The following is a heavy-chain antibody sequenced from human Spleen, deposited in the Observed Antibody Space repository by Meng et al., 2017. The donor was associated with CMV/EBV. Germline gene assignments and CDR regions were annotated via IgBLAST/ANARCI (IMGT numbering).Heavy chain of an antibody. CDR1: GGSFSGYY. D-gene: IGHD3/OR15-3a*01. V-gene: IGHV4-34*01. J-gene: IGHJ4*02. Sequence: QGQLQQGGAGLWEPSETLSLTCAVYGGSFSGYYWSWIRQPPGKGLEWIGEINHSGSTNYNPSLKSRVTISVDTSKNQFSLKLTSVTAADTAVYYCARVLDYILDYWGQGTLVTVSS. CDR3: ARVLDYILDY. CDR2: INHSGST.